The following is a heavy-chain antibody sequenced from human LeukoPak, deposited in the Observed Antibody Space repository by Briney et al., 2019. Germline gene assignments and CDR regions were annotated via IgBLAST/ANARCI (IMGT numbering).Heavy chain of an antibody. CDR3: ARGIWGATRASYYMDV. CDR1: GYTFTNYA. J-gene: IGHJ6*03. V-gene: IGHV1-3*03. Sequence: GASVKVSCKGSGYTFTNYAIHWARQAPGRTLEWLGWINAGNADTRYSQEFQARVTITRDTSASTAFMELSSLRSEDMAIYYCARGIWGATRASYYMDVWGKGTTVTVSS. CDR2: INAGNADT. D-gene: IGHD2-21*01.